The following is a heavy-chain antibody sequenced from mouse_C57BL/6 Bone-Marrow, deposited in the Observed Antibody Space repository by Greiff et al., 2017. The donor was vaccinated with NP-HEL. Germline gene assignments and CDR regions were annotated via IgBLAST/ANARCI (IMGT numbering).Heavy chain of an antibody. V-gene: IGHV1-26*01. Sequence: EVQLQQSGPELVKPGASVKISGKASGYTFPDYYMNWVKQSHGKSLEWIGDINPNNGGTSYNQKFKGKATLTVDKSSSTAYMELRSLTSEDSAVYYCARRSSYTYYFDYWGQGTTLTVSS. J-gene: IGHJ2*01. CDR2: INPNNGGT. CDR3: ARRSSYTYYFDY. D-gene: IGHD1-1*01. CDR1: GYTFPDYY.